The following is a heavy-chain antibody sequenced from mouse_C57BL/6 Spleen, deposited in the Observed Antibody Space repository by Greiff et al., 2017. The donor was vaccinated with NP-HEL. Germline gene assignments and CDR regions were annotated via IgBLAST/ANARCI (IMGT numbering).Heavy chain of an antibody. CDR2: IDPENGDT. CDR3: TTSTVVAPDAY. D-gene: IGHD1-1*01. Sequence: VQLQQSGAELVRPGASVKLSCTASGFNIKDDYMHWVKQRPEQGLEWIGWIDPENGDTEYASKFQGKATITADTSSNTAYLQLSSLTSEDTAVYYCTTSTVVAPDAYWGQGTLVTVSA. J-gene: IGHJ3*01. V-gene: IGHV14-4*01. CDR1: GFNIKDDY.